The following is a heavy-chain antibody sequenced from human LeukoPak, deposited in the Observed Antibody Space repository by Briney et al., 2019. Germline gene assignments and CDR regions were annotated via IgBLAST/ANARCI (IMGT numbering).Heavy chain of an antibody. V-gene: IGHV4-59*08. CDR2: IYYNGNT. J-gene: IGHJ4*02. Sequence: SETLSLTCTVSGGSINNSYWSWIRQPPGKGLEWIGYIYYNGNTNYNPSLKSRVTISIDTSKNQFSLKLSSVTAADTAVYYCAMMVVTATPDFFDYWGQGTLVTVSS. CDR3: AMMVVTATPDFFDY. D-gene: IGHD2-21*02. CDR1: GGSINNSY.